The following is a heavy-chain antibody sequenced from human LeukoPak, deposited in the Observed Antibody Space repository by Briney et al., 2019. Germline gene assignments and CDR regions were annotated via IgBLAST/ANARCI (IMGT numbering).Heavy chain of an antibody. D-gene: IGHD1-26*01. Sequence: SGTLSLTCTVSGGFISGYFWAWIRRPAGKGLEWIGRIYISGSTNYNLSLKSRVTISVDTSKNQFSLKLSSVTAADTAVYYCARGTGIVGATPCDYWGQGTLVTVSS. J-gene: IGHJ4*02. CDR2: IYISGST. CDR3: ARGTGIVGATPCDY. CDR1: GGFISGYF. V-gene: IGHV4-4*07.